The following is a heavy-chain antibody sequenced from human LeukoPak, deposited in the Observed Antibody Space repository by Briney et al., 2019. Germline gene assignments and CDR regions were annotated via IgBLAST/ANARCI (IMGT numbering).Heavy chain of an antibody. J-gene: IGHJ4*02. Sequence: PGGSLRLSCAASGFTFSSYWMSWVRQAPGKGLEWVANIKQDGSEKYYVDSVKGRFTISRDNAKNSLYLQMNSLRVEETAVYYCARYGRGYYDFWSGYVTFDYWGQGTLVTVSS. V-gene: IGHV3-7*01. CDR1: GFTFSSYW. D-gene: IGHD3-3*01. CDR3: ARYGRGYYDFWSGYVTFDY. CDR2: IKQDGSEK.